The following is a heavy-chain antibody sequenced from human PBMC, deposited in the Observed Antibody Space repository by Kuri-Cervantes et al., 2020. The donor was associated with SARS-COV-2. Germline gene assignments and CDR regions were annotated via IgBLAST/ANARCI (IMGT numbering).Heavy chain of an antibody. Sequence: GESLKISCAASGFTFSTYAMHWVRQAPGKGLEWAAVITYDGNSKYYADSVKGRFTVSRDNSKNTLYLQMNRLTSEDTAIYYCVRERPPLVVVAATGDWGQGSLVTVSS. CDR3: VRERPPLVVVAATGD. V-gene: IGHV3-30*03. CDR2: ITYDGNSK. CDR1: GFTFSTYA. D-gene: IGHD2-15*01. J-gene: IGHJ4*02.